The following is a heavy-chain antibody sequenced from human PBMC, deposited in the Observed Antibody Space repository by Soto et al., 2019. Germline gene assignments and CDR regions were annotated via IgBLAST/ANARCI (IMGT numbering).Heavy chain of an antibody. J-gene: IGHJ6*02. CDR1: GGSISSYGYY. CDR3: ASLNYYYGMNV. CDR2: TYYSGST. V-gene: IGHV4-31*03. Sequence: SETLSLTCTVSGGSISSYGYYWTWIRQHPGKGLEWIGYTYYSGSTYNNPSLKSRVTISVDTSKNQFSLKLSSVTAADTAVYYCASLNYYYGMNVWGQGTMVTVSS. D-gene: IGHD3-9*01.